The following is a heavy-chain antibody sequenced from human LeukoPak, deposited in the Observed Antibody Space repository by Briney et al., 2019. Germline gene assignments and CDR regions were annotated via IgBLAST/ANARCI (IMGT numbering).Heavy chain of an antibody. D-gene: IGHD1-26*01. Sequence: GGSLRLSCEASGFSFSQHSMGWVRQAPGKGLEWVSAISGSGGSTYYADSVKGRFTISRDNSKNTLYLQMNSLRAEDTAVYYCAKVRSSGSYRGVFDYWGQGTLVTVSS. CDR1: GFSFSQHS. V-gene: IGHV3-23*01. J-gene: IGHJ4*02. CDR3: AKVRSSGSYRGVFDY. CDR2: ISGSGGST.